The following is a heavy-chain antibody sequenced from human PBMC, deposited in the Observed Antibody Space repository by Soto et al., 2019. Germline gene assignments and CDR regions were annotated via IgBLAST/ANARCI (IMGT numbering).Heavy chain of an antibody. Sequence: KQSQTLSLTCTVSGGSISSYYWSWIRQPPGKGLEWIGYIYYSGSTNYNPSLKSRVTISVDTSKNQFSLKLSSVTAADTAVYYCARVKGNAFDIWGQGTMVTVSS. V-gene: IGHV4-59*01. CDR2: IYYSGST. CDR1: GGSISSYY. CDR3: ARVKGNAFDI. J-gene: IGHJ3*02.